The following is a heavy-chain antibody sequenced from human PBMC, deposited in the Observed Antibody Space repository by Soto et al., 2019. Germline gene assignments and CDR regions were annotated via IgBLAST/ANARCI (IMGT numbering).Heavy chain of an antibody. Sequence: PSQNRSLTCAITGDSVSSNSAGWSWVRQSPSRCLEWLGRTYYRSKWYYEYAVSVRARITINPDTAKNQYSLQLNSVTPEDTAVYLCARGEQYSGRIFDYWGQGTLVTVS. CDR2: TYYRSKWYY. D-gene: IGHD1-26*01. CDR3: ARGEQYSGRIFDY. J-gene: IGHJ4*01. CDR1: GDSVSSNSAG. V-gene: IGHV6-1*01.